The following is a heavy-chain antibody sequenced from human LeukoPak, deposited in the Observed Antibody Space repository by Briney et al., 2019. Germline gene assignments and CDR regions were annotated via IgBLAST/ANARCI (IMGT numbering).Heavy chain of an antibody. J-gene: IGHJ6*03. CDR2: ISSRSSYI. CDR1: GFTFSSYS. CDR3: ARDGYHYYGSGTYFGYYYMDV. Sequence: GGSLRLSCAASGFTFSSYSMNWVRQAPGKGLEWVSSISSRSSYIYYADSVKGRFTISRDNAWNSLYLQMNSLRAEDTAVYYCARDGYHYYGSGTYFGYYYMDVWGKGTTVTISS. D-gene: IGHD3-10*01. V-gene: IGHV3-21*01.